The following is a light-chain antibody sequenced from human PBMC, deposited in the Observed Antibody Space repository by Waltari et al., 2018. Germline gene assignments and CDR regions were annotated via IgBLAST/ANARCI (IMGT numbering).Light chain of an antibody. CDR1: RPNIGHHN. V-gene: IGLV1-47*01. CDR2: RNN. CDR3: AAWDDSLSGRV. Sequence: QSVLTHPPSASGTPGQWVTSSCSGSRPNIGHHNVYWSQPLPGTAPKLLIYRNNRRPSGVPDRFSGSKSGTSASLAISGLRSEDEADYYCAAWDDSLSGRVFGGGTKVTVL. J-gene: IGLJ3*02.